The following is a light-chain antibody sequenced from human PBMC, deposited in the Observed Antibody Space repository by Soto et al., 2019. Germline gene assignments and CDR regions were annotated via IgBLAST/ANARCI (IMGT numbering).Light chain of an antibody. Sequence: DNQLTQSPSSISASLGDRVTITFRASQAVNSWLAWFQQKPGMAPKLVIYDVSSLQSGVPSRFSGSGSGTEFTLTISSLQPEDFATYYCQQSNNHPISFGQGTRLEI. CDR2: DVS. J-gene: IGKJ5*01. CDR3: QQSNNHPIS. V-gene: IGKV1-12*01. CDR1: QAVNSW.